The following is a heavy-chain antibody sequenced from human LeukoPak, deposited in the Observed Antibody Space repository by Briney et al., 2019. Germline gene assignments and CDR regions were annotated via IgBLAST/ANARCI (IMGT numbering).Heavy chain of an antibody. D-gene: IGHD2-15*01. CDR1: GFTFSTYG. V-gene: IGHV3-30*18. CDR3: TKEMGSGLIDY. Sequence: GGSLRLSCAASGFTFSTYGMHWVRQAPGKGLEWVAVFSYDGSIKDYADSVKGRFIISRDNSKNTLYLQTNSLRAEDTAVYYCTKEMGSGLIDYWGQGTLVTVSS. J-gene: IGHJ4*02. CDR2: FSYDGSIK.